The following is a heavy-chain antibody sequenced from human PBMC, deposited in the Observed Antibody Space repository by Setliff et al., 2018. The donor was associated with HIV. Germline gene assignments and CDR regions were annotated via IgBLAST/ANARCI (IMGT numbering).Heavy chain of an antibody. Sequence: SETLSLTCAVYGGSFSGYYWGWIRQPPGKGLEWIGEIHHSGITNYNPSLKSRVTISIDTSKNQLSLKLSSVTAADTAVYSCARATPFVVVPAAPNYYYYMDVWGKGTTVTVSS. D-gene: IGHD2-2*01. CDR3: ARATPFVVVPAAPNYYYYMDV. J-gene: IGHJ6*03. CDR2: IHHSGIT. V-gene: IGHV4-34*01. CDR1: GGSFSGYY.